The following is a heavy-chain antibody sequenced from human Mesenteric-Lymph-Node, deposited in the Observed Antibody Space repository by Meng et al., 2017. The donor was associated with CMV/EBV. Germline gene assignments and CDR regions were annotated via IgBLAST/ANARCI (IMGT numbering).Heavy chain of an antibody. V-gene: IGHV3-30*02. D-gene: IGHD4-17*01. J-gene: IGHJ4*02. CDR3: AKIATVTKGYYFDY. CDR1: GFTFNTYG. CDR2: IRYDGSNK. Sequence: GGSLRLSCAASGFTFNTYGMHWVRQAPGKGLEWVAFIRYDGSNKYYADSVKGRFTISRDNSKNTLYLQMNSLRAEDTAVYYCAKIATVTKGYYFDYWGQGTLVTVSS.